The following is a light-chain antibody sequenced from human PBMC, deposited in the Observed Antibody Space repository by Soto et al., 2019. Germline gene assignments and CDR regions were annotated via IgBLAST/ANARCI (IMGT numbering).Light chain of an antibody. V-gene: IGKV3-15*01. CDR1: HSVGSN. Sequence: VMTQSPTTLSVSPGERATLSCRASHSVGSNLACYQQNPGQAPRLLIYGASTRATGVPARFSGSGSATQCTVTISSLQSDAFGFDYCHQYKQWPVAFGGGNKVEL. J-gene: IGKJ4*01. CDR3: HQYKQWPVA. CDR2: GAS.